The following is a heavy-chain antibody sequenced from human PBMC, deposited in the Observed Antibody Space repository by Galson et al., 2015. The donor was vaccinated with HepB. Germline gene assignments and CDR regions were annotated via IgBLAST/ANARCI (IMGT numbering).Heavy chain of an antibody. CDR3: AKDGLDDYSNYGEGPGFFDY. J-gene: IGHJ4*02. CDR2: ISYDGSNK. V-gene: IGHV3-30*18. CDR1: GFTFSSYG. Sequence: SLRLSCAASGFTFSSYGMHWVRQAPGKGLEWVAVISYDGSNKYYADSVKGRFTISRDNSKNTLYLQMNSLRAEDTAVYYCAKDGLDDYSNYGEGPGFFDYWGQGTLVTVSS. D-gene: IGHD4-11*01.